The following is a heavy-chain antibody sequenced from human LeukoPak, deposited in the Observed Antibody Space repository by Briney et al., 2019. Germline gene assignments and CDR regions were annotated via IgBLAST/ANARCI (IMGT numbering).Heavy chain of an antibody. CDR2: ISGSGGST. CDR3: AKDRRAYSSSWYRN. V-gene: IGHV3-23*01. CDR1: GFTFSSYA. Sequence: GGSLRLSCAASGFTFSSYAMSWVRQVPGKGLEWVSAISGSGGSTYYADSVKGRFTISRDNSKNTLYLQMNSLRAEDTAVYYCAKDRRAYSSSWYRNWGQGTLVTVSS. J-gene: IGHJ4*02. D-gene: IGHD6-13*01.